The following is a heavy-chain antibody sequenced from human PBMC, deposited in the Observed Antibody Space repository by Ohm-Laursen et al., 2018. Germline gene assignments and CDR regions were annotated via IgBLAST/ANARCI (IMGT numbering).Heavy chain of an antibody. Sequence: SLRLSCAASGFTFSNAWMSWVRQAPGKGLEWVGRIKSQTDGGTTDYSAPVKGRFTISRDDSKNTLYLQMNSLKTEDTAVYYCATGNDFWSRYFSYDFDYWGQGTLVTVSS. CDR1: GFTFSNAW. V-gene: IGHV3-15*01. CDR2: IKSQTDGGTT. D-gene: IGHD3-3*01. J-gene: IGHJ4*02. CDR3: ATGNDFWSRYFSYDFDY.